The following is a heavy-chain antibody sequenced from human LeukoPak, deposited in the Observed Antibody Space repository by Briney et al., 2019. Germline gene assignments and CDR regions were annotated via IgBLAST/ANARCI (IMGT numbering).Heavy chain of an antibody. Sequence: GGSLRLSCAASGFTFDDYAMHWVRQAPGKGLEWVSGISWNSGSIGYADSVKGRFTISRDNAKNSLYLQMNSLRAEDMALYYCAKGGGGIYSSGWYYFDYWGQGTLVTVSS. CDR3: AKGGGGIYSSGWYYFDY. J-gene: IGHJ4*02. D-gene: IGHD6-19*01. CDR1: GFTFDDYA. V-gene: IGHV3-9*03. CDR2: ISWNSGSI.